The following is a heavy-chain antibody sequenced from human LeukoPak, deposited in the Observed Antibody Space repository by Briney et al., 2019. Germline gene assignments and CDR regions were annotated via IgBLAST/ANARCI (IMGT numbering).Heavy chain of an antibody. CDR2: ISASGGST. J-gene: IGHJ6*04. CDR3: AKDRDVLAGKEKATYGLDV. V-gene: IGHV3-23*01. D-gene: IGHD2-2*01. Sequence: PGGSLRLSCAAAGFTVSTYAMSWVRQAPGKGLKWVSSISASGGSTYYVGSVKGRFTISRDKSQNTLYLQMKSLREEDTAVYYCAKDRDVLAGKEKATYGLDVWGKGATVTVSS. CDR1: GFTVSTYA.